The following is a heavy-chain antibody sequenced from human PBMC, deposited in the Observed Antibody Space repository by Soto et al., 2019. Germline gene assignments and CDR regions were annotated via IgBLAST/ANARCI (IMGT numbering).Heavy chain of an antibody. J-gene: IGHJ4*02. CDR1: GGSISGYY. CDR2: IFYSGKT. Sequence: PSETLSLTCTVSGGSISGYYWSWVRQAPGKGLEWIGNIFYSGKTHYNPSLKSRVTISVDTSSNQFSLRMNSVTAADTAMYYCARGKTPGFNWGQGTLVTVSS. CDR3: ARGKTPGFN. V-gene: IGHV4-59*01.